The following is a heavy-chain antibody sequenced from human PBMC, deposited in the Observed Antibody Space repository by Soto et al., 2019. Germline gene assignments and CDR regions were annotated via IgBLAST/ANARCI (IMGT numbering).Heavy chain of an antibody. CDR1: GFTFSTYA. Sequence: EVQLLESGGGLVQPGESLRLSFEASGFTFSTYAMNWVRQAPGKGLEWVSYISVNGISTYYADSVKGRFTISRDNSKNTLYLQMSSMRAEDTAVYYCAKDRATTTSRGLDYWGQGTLVTVSS. V-gene: IGHV3-23*01. CDR2: ISVNGIST. CDR3: AKDRATTTSRGLDY. D-gene: IGHD2-2*01. J-gene: IGHJ4*02.